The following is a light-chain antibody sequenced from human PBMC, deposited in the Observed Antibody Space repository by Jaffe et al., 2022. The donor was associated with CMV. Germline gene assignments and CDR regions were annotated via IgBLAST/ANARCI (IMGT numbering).Light chain of an antibody. V-gene: IGKV1-17*01. CDR1: QDIGND. CDR2: DVS. Sequence: IQMTQSPSSLSASVGDRVTITCRASQDIGNDLGWYQQRPGRAPTRLIYDVSSLQSGVPSRFSGSGSGTEFTLTINTLQPEDFASYYCLQHHSFPPMFGQGTKVEIK. CDR3: LQHHSFPPM. J-gene: IGKJ1*01.